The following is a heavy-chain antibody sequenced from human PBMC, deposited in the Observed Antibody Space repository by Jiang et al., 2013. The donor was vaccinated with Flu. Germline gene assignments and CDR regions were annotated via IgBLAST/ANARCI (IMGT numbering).Heavy chain of an antibody. Sequence: GESLKISCNGSGYMFSSYWIGWVRQMPGKGLEWVGIIYPGDSETRYSPSFEGHVSISADKSIGTAYLQWDTLKASDTAMYYCASHGSSSPRDFFDYWGQGTLVTVSS. CDR1: GYMFSSYW. J-gene: IGHJ4*02. CDR3: ASHGSSSPRDFFDY. CDR2: IYPGDSET. D-gene: IGHD6-6*01. V-gene: IGHV5-51*01.